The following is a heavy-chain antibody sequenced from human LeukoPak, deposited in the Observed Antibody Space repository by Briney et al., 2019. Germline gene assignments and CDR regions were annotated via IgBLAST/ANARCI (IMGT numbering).Heavy chain of an antibody. CDR2: ISGGGDET. CDR1: GFTFSSYA. Sequence: GGSLRLSCAASGFTFSSYAMNWVRQAPGKARECVSIISGGGDETYYADSVKGRFTIFRDNSKNTLYLQMNSMRDEDTAVYYCTKSGASYCGGDWLSRILRDWGQGTLGTVSS. D-gene: IGHD2-21*02. V-gene: IGHV3-23*01. CDR3: TKSGASYCGGDWLSRILRD. J-gene: IGHJ4*02.